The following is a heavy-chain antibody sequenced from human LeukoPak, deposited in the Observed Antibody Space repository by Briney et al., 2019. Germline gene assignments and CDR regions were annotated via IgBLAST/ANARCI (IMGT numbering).Heavy chain of an antibody. J-gene: IGHJ1*01. D-gene: IGHD3-22*01. Sequence: PGGSLRLSCAASGFTVSSSYMSWVRQAPGKSLEWVSLIYSGGSTYYADSVKGRFTISRDNSKNTLYLQMNSLRAEETAVYYCAKDPHSSGYYREYFQHWGQGTLVTVSS. CDR1: GFTVSSSY. CDR2: IYSGGST. V-gene: IGHV3-53*01. CDR3: AKDPHSSGYYREYFQH.